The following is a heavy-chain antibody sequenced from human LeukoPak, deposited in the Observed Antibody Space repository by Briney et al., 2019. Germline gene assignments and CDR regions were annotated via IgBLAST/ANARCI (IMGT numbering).Heavy chain of an antibody. CDR3: ARGLTYYYDSTSCAFDS. CDR1: GGSFSDFY. D-gene: IGHD3-22*01. CDR2: INHRGIT. V-gene: IGHV4-34*01. J-gene: IGHJ4*02. Sequence: SETLSLTCTVNGGSFSDFYWGWIRQAPGKGLEWIGEINHRGITNYAPSLKSRVTISVDTSKSQFSLNVTSVTAADTAVYFCARGLTYYYDSTSCAFDSWGQGALVTVSS.